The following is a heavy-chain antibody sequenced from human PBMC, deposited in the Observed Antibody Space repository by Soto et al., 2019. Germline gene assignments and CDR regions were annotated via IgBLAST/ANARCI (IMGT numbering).Heavy chain of an antibody. D-gene: IGHD1-26*01. CDR3: AKDLYSGSYSSYYLHH. V-gene: IGHV3-30*18. CDR1: GFTFKSFA. Sequence: AGSLRLSCAASGFTFKSFAMHWVRQAPGKGLEWVAFISDDGSNQYFADSVTGRCTISRDNSENTVSLQIDSLRPGDTAVYYCAKDLYSGSYSSYYLHHWGQGILVTVSS. J-gene: IGHJ4*02. CDR2: ISDDGSNQ.